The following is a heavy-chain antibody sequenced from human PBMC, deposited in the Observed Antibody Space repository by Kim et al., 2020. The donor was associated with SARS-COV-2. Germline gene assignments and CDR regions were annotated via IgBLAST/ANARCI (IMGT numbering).Heavy chain of an antibody. CDR3: AREGGVYCSSTSCFIKDAFDN. CDR2: IWYDGSNK. V-gene: IGHV3-33*01. Sequence: GGSLRLSCAASGFTFSSYGMHWVRQAPGKGLEWVAVIWYDGSNKYYADSVKGRFTISRDNSKNTLYLQMNSLRAEDTAVYYCAREGGVYCSSTSCFIKDAFDNW. D-gene: IGHD2-2*01. CDR1: GFTFSSYG. J-gene: IGHJ3*02.